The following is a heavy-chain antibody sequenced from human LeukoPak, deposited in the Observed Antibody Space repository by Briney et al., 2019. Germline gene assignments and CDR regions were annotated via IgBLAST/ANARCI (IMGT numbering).Heavy chain of an antibody. CDR2: IIPIFGTA. Sequence: SVKVSCKASGGTFSSYAISWVRQAPGQGLEWMGGIIPIFGTANYAQKFQGRVTITTDESTSTAYMELSSLRSEDTAVYYRARGRNGVNWFDPWGQGTLVTVSS. D-gene: IGHD1-1*01. CDR3: ARGRNGVNWFDP. CDR1: GGTFSSYA. J-gene: IGHJ5*02. V-gene: IGHV1-69*05.